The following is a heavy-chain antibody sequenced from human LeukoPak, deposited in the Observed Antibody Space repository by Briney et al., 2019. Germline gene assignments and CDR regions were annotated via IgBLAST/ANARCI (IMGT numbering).Heavy chain of an antibody. V-gene: IGHV3-23*01. Sequence: GGSLRLSCAASGFTFSSYAMSWVRQAPGKGLEWVSAISGSGGSTYYADSVKGRFTISRDNSKNTLYLQMNSLRAEDTAVYYCAKDPYYYDSSGYPGDAFGIWGQGTMVTVSS. CDR2: ISGSGGST. CDR1: GFTFSSYA. D-gene: IGHD3-22*01. CDR3: AKDPYYYDSSGYPGDAFGI. J-gene: IGHJ3*02.